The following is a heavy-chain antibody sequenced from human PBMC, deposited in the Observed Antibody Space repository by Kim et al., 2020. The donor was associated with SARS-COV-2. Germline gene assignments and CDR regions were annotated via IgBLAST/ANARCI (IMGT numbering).Heavy chain of an antibody. CDR1: GFTFSSYS. D-gene: IGHD3-3*01. CDR3: ASGETYYDFWSALYMDV. Sequence: GGSLRLSCAASGFTFSSYSMNWVRQAPGKGLEWVSSISSSSSYIYYADSVKGRFTISRDNAKNSLYLQMNSLRAEDTAVYYCASGETYYDFWSALYMDVWGKGTTVTVSS. V-gene: IGHV3-21*01. J-gene: IGHJ6*03. CDR2: ISSSSSYI.